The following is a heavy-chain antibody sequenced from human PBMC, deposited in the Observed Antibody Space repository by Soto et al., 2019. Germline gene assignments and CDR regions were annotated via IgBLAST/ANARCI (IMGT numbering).Heavy chain of an antibody. CDR1: DGSISRYY. CDR3: ARDISAYGSGSQPQGMGV. V-gene: IGHV4-59*01. J-gene: IGHJ6*02. CDR2: IYYTGRT. D-gene: IGHD3-10*01. Sequence: PSETLSLTCTVSDGSISRYYWTWIRQPPGKGLEWIGNIYYTGRTNYNPSLNSRVTISLDTSKNQFSLKLTSVTAADTAVYYCARDISAYGSGSQPQGMGVGGQGPTVNFS.